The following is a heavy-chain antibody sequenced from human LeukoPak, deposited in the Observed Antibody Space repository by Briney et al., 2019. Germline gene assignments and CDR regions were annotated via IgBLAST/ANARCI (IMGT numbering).Heavy chain of an antibody. Sequence: TGESLKISCKASGYSFTSYWIAWVRQMPGKGLEWMGIIYPGDSDTRYSPSFQGQVTISADKSISTAYLQWSSLKASDTAMYFCARGYCSGGSCFSSKYYYYYYGMDVWGQGTTVTVSS. D-gene: IGHD2-15*01. CDR1: GYSFTSYW. V-gene: IGHV5-51*01. CDR3: ARGYCSGGSCFSSKYYYYYYGMDV. J-gene: IGHJ6*02. CDR2: IYPGDSDT.